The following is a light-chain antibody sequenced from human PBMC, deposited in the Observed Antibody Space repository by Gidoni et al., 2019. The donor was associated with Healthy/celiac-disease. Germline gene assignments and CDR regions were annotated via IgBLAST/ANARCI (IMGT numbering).Light chain of an antibody. J-gene: IGKJ1*01. CDR3: QQYNSYSPWT. CDR2: KAS. V-gene: IGKV1-5*03. Sequence: DIQMAQSHSTLSASVGDRVPLTCRASQSISSWLVWYQQKPGKAPKLLLYKASSLESGVPSRFSGSGSGTEFTLTISSLQPDDFATYYCQQYNSYSPWTFGQGTKVEIK. CDR1: QSISSW.